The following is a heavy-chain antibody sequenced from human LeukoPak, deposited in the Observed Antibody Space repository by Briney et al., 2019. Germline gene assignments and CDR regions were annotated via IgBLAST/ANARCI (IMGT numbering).Heavy chain of an antibody. V-gene: IGHV3-23*01. CDR2: ISGSGGST. Sequence: QPGGSLRLSCAASGFTFSSYAMSWVRQAPEKGLEWVSAISGSGGSTYYADSVKGRFTISRDNSKNTLYLQMNSLRAEDTAVYYCAKPLIEAAGTVGYFDYWGQGTLVTVSS. D-gene: IGHD6-13*01. CDR1: GFTFSSYA. J-gene: IGHJ4*02. CDR3: AKPLIEAAGTVGYFDY.